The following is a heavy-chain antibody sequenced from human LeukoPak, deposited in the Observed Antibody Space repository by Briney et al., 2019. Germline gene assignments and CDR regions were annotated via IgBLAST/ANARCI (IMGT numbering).Heavy chain of an antibody. CDR1: GFTFSSFG. V-gene: IGHV3-33*06. D-gene: IGHD6-13*01. CDR3: AKEGSSWSSSDFDY. J-gene: IGHJ4*02. Sequence: GGSLRLSCAASGFTFSSFGMPWVRQAPGRGLEWVAVIWYDGSNKYYADSVKGRFTISRDNSKNTLYLQMNSLRAEDTAVYYCAKEGSSWSSSDFDYWGQGTLVTVSS. CDR2: IWYDGSNK.